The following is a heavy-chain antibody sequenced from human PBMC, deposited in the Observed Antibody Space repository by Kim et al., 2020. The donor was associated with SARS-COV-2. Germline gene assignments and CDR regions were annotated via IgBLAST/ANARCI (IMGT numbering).Heavy chain of an antibody. D-gene: IGHD3-3*01. CDR2: ISYDGSNK. CDR3: AKDLDPKPERQITIFGVVIIPVFDAFDI. Sequence: GGSLRLSCAASGFTFSSYGMHWVRQAPGKGLEWVAVISYDGSNKYYADSVKGRFTISRDNSKNTLYLQMNSLRAEDTAVYYCAKDLDPKPERQITIFGVVIIPVFDAFDIWGQGTMVTVSS. CDR1: GFTFSSYG. J-gene: IGHJ3*02. V-gene: IGHV3-30*18.